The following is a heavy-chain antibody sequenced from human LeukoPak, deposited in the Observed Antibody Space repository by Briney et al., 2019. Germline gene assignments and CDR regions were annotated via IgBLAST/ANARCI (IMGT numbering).Heavy chain of an antibody. CDR1: GGSISSSFYF. V-gene: IGHV4-39*07. CDR2: INHSGST. J-gene: IGHJ6*03. CDR3: ARGMYYYYYYMDV. Sequence: SETLSLTCTVSGGSISSSFYFWGWIRQPPGKGLEWIGEINHSGSTNYNPSLKSRVTISVDTSKNQFSLKLSSVTAADTAVYYCARGMYYYYYYMDVWGKGTTVTVSS.